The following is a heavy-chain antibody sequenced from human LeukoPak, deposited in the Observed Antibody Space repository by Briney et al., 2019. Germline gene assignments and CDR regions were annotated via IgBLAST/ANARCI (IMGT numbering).Heavy chain of an antibody. D-gene: IGHD6-19*01. J-gene: IGHJ6*02. CDR1: GGTFSSYA. CDR3: ARDASRGSGWVYYYGMDV. CDR2: IIPIFGTA. Sequence: ASVKVSCKASGGTFSSYAISWVRQAPGQGLEWMEGIIPIFGTANYAQKFQGRVTITADESTSTAYMELSSLRSEDTAVYYCARDASRGSGWVYYYGMDVWGQGTTVTVSS. V-gene: IGHV1-69*13.